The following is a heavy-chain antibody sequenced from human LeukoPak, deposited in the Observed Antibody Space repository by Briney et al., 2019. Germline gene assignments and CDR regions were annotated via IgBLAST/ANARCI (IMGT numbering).Heavy chain of an antibody. CDR2: IIPIFGTA. Sequence: ASVKVSCKASGDTFSSYAISWVRQAPGQGLEWMGGIIPIFGTANYAQKFQGRVTITTDESTSTAYMELSSLRSEDTAVYYCARDREKTASRVDYYYYMDVWGKGTTVTVSS. V-gene: IGHV1-69*05. D-gene: IGHD2-2*01. J-gene: IGHJ6*03. CDR3: ARDREKTASRVDYYYYMDV. CDR1: GDTFSSYA.